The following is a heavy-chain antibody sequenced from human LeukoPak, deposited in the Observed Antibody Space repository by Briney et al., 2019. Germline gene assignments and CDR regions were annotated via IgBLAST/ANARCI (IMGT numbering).Heavy chain of an antibody. V-gene: IGHV3-30*18. CDR3: AKPRSDYGVYRYFDY. Sequence: GGSLRLSCAASGFTFSSYSMNWVRQAPGKGLDWVALISYDGSNKYYADSVKGRFTISRDNSKNTLFLQMNSLRTEDTAVYYCAKPRSDYGVYRYFDYWGQGTLVSVSS. CDR2: ISYDGSNK. J-gene: IGHJ4*02. D-gene: IGHD4-17*01. CDR1: GFTFSSYS.